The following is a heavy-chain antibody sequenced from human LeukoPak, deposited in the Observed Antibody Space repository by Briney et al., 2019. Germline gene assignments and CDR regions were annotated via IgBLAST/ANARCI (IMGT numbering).Heavy chain of an antibody. J-gene: IGHJ6*03. Sequence: ASVKVSCKASGYTFSGYYMHWVRQAPGQGLEWMGWINPNSGGTKYAQKFQGRATMTRDTSISTAYMELSRLRSDDRAVYYCARVGFGVASYYMDVWGKGTTVTVSS. V-gene: IGHV1-2*02. CDR1: GYTFSGYY. CDR3: ARVGFGVASYYMDV. CDR2: INPNSGGT. D-gene: IGHD3-3*01.